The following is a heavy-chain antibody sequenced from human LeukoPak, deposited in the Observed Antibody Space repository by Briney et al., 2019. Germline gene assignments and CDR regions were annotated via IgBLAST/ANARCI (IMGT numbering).Heavy chain of an antibody. CDR1: GFTVSSNY. D-gene: IGHD2-2*01. CDR2: IYSGGST. Sequence: GGSLRLSCAASGFTVSSNYMSWVRQAPGKGLEWVSVIYSGGSTYYADPVKGRFTISRDNSKNTLYLQMNSLRAEDTAVYYCARVVSGIVVVPAALDYYYYMNVWGKGTTVTVSS. V-gene: IGHV3-66*01. J-gene: IGHJ6*03. CDR3: ARVVSGIVVVPAALDYYYYMNV.